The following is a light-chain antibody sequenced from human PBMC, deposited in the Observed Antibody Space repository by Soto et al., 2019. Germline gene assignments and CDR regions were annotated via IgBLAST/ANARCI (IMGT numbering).Light chain of an antibody. CDR1: QGISSY. Sequence: AIQLTQFQSSLSASTGDRVTITCRASQGISSYLAWYQQKPGKAPKLLIYAASTLQSGVPSRFSGSGSGTDFTLTISCLQSEDFATYYCQQYYSYPFTFGQGTRLEI. V-gene: IGKV1-8*01. J-gene: IGKJ5*01. CDR3: QQYYSYPFT. CDR2: AAS.